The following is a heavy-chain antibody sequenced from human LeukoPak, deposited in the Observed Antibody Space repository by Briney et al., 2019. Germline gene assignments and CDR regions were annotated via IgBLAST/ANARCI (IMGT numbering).Heavy chain of an antibody. D-gene: IGHD3-10*01. CDR3: AKDLGLPGYMDV. Sequence: GGSLRLSCAASGFTFSSYEMNWVRQAPGKGLEWVSYISSSGSTTYYADSVKGRFTISRDNSKNTLYLQMNSLRAEDTAVYYCAKDLGLPGYMDVWGKGTTVTISS. V-gene: IGHV3-48*03. J-gene: IGHJ6*03. CDR2: ISSSGSTT. CDR1: GFTFSSYE.